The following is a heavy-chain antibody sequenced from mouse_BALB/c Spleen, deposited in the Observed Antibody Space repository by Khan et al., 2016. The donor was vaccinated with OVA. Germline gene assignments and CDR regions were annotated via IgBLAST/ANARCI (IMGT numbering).Heavy chain of an antibody. Sequence: QVQLKESGAELAKPGASVKMSCKASGYTFINYWILWVKQRPGQGLEWIGYINPSTAYTEYNQNFKDKATLTADKSSRTVYMQRSSLTSEDSAVYYCARRGVLWDFDYWGQGTTLTVSS. CDR3: ARRGVLWDFDY. CDR2: INPSTAYT. CDR1: GYTFINYW. J-gene: IGHJ2*01. V-gene: IGHV1-7*01.